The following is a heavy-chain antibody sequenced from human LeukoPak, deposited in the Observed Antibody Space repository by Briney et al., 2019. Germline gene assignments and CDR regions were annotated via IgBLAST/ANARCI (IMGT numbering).Heavy chain of an antibody. J-gene: IGHJ4*02. D-gene: IGHD3-10*01. CDR2: INTNTGNP. CDR1: GYTLTSYA. CDR3: ARELPSIYGSGSYYPFDC. V-gene: IGHV7-4-1*02. Sequence: ASVKVSCKASGYTLTSYALNWVRQAPGQGLEWMGWINTNTGNPTYAQGFTGRFVFSLDNSVNTAFLQISSLKAEDTAVYYCARELPSIYGSGSYYPFDCWGQGTLVTVSS.